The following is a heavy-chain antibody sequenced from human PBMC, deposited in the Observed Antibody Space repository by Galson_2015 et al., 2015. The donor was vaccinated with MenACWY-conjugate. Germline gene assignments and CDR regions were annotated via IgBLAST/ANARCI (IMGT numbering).Heavy chain of an antibody. CDR3: ARDGLYGRIDY. CDR2: ISFSSSST. CDR1: GLRFGDYY. D-gene: IGHD2-8*01. V-gene: IGHV3-11*06. Sequence: SLRLSCAASGLRFGDYYMSWIRQAPGEPLEWISDISFSSSSTSYADTVRGRFTISRDNAQNSLYLQMDSLRAEDTAVYFCARDGLYGRIDYWGQGTLVTVSS. J-gene: IGHJ4*02.